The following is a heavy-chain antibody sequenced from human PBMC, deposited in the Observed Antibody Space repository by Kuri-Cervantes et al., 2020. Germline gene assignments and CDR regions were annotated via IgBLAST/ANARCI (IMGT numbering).Heavy chain of an antibody. CDR2: INPNSGGT. CDR1: GYTFISHG. V-gene: IGHV1-2*02. CDR3: ARVLDGYNPTGAFDI. J-gene: IGHJ3*02. Sequence: ASVKVSCKASGYTFISHGVSWVRQAPGQGLEWMGWINPNSGGTNYAQKFQGRVTMTRDTSISTAYMELSRLRSDDTAVYYCARVLDGYNPTGAFDIWGQGTMVTVSS. D-gene: IGHD5-24*01.